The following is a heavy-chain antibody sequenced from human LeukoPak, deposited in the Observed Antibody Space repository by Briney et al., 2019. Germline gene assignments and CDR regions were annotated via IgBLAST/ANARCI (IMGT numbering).Heavy chain of an antibody. Sequence: PGGSLRLSCAASGFTFSSYAMSWVRQAPGKGLEWVSAISGSGGRTYYADSVKGRFTISRDNSKNTLYLQVNRLRVEDTAVYYCAKDPLVRGVTYDYSGQGTLVTVSS. CDR3: AKDPLVRGVTYDY. V-gene: IGHV3-23*01. J-gene: IGHJ4*02. CDR2: ISGSGGRT. D-gene: IGHD3-10*01. CDR1: GFTFSSYA.